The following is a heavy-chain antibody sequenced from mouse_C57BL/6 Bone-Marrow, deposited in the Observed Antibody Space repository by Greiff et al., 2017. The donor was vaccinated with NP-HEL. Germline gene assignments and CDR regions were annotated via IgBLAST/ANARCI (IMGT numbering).Heavy chain of an antibody. CDR3: ARGESGGAFFDN. J-gene: IGHJ2*01. CDR2: FYPGDGDT. CDR1: GYTFSTSW. D-gene: IGHD4-1*01. V-gene: IGHV1-82*01. Sequence: QVQLQQSGPELVKPGASVKISCKASGYTFSTSWMNWMKQRPGKGLEWIGRFYPGDGDTHYSGNFEGKASLTADKSSHSASMQLSSLTSEDSAVYVSARGESGGAFFDNWGQGTTLTVSS.